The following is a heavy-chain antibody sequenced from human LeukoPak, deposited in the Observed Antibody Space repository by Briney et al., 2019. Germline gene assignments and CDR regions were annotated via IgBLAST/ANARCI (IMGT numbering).Heavy chain of an antibody. V-gene: IGHV1-69*13. CDR1: GGTFSIYA. J-gene: IGHJ6*02. CDR2: IIPIFGTA. CDR3: ALPCSGGSCYSLLRYYYYGMDV. Sequence: SVTVSCTASGGTFSIYAISWVRQAPGQGLEWMGGIIPIFGTANYAQKFQGRVTITADESTSTAYMELSSLRSEDTAVHYCALPCSGGSCYSLLRYYYYGMDVWGQGTTVTVSS. D-gene: IGHD2-15*01.